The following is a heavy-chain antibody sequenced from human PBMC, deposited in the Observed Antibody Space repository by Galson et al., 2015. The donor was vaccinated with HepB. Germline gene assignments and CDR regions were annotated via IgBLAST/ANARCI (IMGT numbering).Heavy chain of an antibody. Sequence: SVKVSGKASGYTFTSYGISWVRQAPGQGLEWMGWISAYNGNTNYAQKLQGRVTMTTDTSTSTAYMELRSLRYEETAVYYCARDRPFVSGLTYYYYMDVWGKGTTVTVSS. CDR3: ARDRPFVSGLTYYYYMDV. CDR1: GYTFTSYG. CDR2: ISAYNGNT. J-gene: IGHJ6*03. V-gene: IGHV1-18*01. D-gene: IGHD3/OR15-3a*01.